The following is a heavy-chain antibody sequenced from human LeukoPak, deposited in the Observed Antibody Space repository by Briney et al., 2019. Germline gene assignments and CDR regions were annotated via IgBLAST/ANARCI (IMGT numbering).Heavy chain of an antibody. D-gene: IGHD6-6*01. J-gene: IGHJ4*02. V-gene: IGHV4-39*02. Sequence: PSETLSLTCSVSGGSISSSTYHWGWIRQPPGKGLEWIASMSHSGSTYYNPSLKSRVTMSVDMSKNHLSLMLSSVSAADTAVYHCARGKGIAARLFGYWGQGTLVTVSS. CDR3: ARGKGIAARLFGY. CDR2: MSHSGST. CDR1: GGSISSSTYH.